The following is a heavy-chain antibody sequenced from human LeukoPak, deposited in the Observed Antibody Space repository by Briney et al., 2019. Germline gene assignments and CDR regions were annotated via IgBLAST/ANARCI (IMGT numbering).Heavy chain of an antibody. D-gene: IGHD6-13*01. V-gene: IGHV4-34*01. Sequence: SETLSLTCAVYGGSFSGYYWSWIRQPPGKGLEWIGEINHSGSTNYNPSLKSRVTISLDPSKSTFSLKLNSVTVADTAVYYCARGSFLYSSSTDYWGQGTLVTVSS. CDR1: GGSFSGYY. J-gene: IGHJ4*02. CDR3: ARGSFLYSSSTDY. CDR2: INHSGST.